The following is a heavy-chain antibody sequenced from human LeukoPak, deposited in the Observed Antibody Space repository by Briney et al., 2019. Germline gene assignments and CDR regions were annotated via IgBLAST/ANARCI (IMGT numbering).Heavy chain of an antibody. CDR1: GGSISSYY. V-gene: IGHV4-59*01. CDR2: IYYSGST. Sequence: SETLSLTCTVAGGSISSYYWGWIRQPPGKGLEWIGYIYYSGSTNYNPSLKSRVTISVHTCKNQFSLKLSSVTAADTAVYYCARGYSSSENWFDPWGQGTLVTVSS. J-gene: IGHJ5*02. D-gene: IGHD6-6*01. CDR3: ARGYSSSENWFDP.